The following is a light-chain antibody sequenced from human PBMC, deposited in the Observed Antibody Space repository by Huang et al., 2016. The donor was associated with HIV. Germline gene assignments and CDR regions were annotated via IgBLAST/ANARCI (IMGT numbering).Light chain of an antibody. CDR3: QQYYNTPLT. Sequence: DIVMTQSPDSLAVSLGERATINCKSSQSLLYSSNNKNYLAWYQQKPGQPPKLLIYWASPRDSGVPDRFTGSGSGTVFTLTISSLQAEDVAIYYCQQYYNTPLTFGQGTKLVIK. J-gene: IGKJ2*01. CDR1: QSLLYSSNNKNY. V-gene: IGKV4-1*01. CDR2: WAS.